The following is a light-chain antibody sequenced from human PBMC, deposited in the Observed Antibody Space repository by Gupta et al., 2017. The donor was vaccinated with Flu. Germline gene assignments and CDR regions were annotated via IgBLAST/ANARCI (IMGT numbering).Light chain of an antibody. CDR1: QDIRSH. CDR2: DTS. V-gene: IGKV1-33*01. Sequence: PSSLSASAGDRATLTCQATQDIRSHLNWYQQKPGQAPKLLVYDTSNLATGVPGRFSGSGSGTDFTLTISSLEPEDIAVYYCQQHDKFPRTFGGGTGVEIK. CDR3: QQHDKFPRT. J-gene: IGKJ4*01.